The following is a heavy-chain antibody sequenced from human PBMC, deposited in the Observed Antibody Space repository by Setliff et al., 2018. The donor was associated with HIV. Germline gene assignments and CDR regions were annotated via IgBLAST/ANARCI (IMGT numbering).Heavy chain of an antibody. J-gene: IGHJ4*02. Sequence: SVKVSCKASGGPFTSSSIGWVRQAPGQGLEWMGRIIPILGVPRYAQKFQGRVTITADKSTSTSYMHPSSLRAEDTAVYFCARGGDYDSSGYYVTWGQGSLVTVS. CDR3: ARGGDYDSSGYYVT. CDR1: GGPFTSSS. V-gene: IGHV1-69*02. D-gene: IGHD3-22*01. CDR2: IIPILGVP.